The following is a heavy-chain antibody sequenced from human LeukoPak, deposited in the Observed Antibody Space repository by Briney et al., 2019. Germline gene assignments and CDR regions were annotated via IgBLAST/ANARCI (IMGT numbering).Heavy chain of an antibody. CDR2: ISGSGGST. CDR1: GSTFGTYA. CDR3: AKDRRGCSSSSCYYRFDY. J-gene: IGHJ4*02. V-gene: IGHV3-23*01. D-gene: IGHD2-2*01. Sequence: GGSLRLSCAASGSTFGTYAMSWVRQAPGKGLEWVSAISGSGGSTYYADSVKGRFTISRDNSKNTLYLQMNSLRADDTAVYYCAKDRRGCSSSSCYYRFDYWGQGTLVTVSS.